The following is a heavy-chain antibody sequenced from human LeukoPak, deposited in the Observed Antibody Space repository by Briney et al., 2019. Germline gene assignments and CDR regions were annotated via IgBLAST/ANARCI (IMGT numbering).Heavy chain of an antibody. CDR2: INHSGST. D-gene: IGHD2-2*01. Sequence: SETLSLTCAVYGGSFSGYYWSWIRQPPGKGLEWIGEINHSGSTNYHPSLKNRVTISVDTSKNQFSLKLSSVTAADTAVYYCARVGEAVVVPAATRQVRYFDYWGQGTLVTVSS. CDR3: ARVGEAVVVPAATRQVRYFDY. J-gene: IGHJ4*02. CDR1: GGSFSGYY. V-gene: IGHV4-34*01.